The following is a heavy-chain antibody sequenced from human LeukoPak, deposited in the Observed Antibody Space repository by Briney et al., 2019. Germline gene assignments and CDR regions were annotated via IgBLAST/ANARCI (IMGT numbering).Heavy chain of an antibody. Sequence: GRSLRLSCAASGFTFSSYCMHWVRRAPTRGLEGGAFIRYDGSNKYYADSVKGRFTISRDNSKNTLYLQMNSLRAEDTGVYYCATAYYYGSVIDYWGQGTLVTVSS. CDR3: ATAYYYGSVIDY. J-gene: IGHJ4*02. D-gene: IGHD3-10*01. V-gene: IGHV3-30*02. CDR1: GFTFSSYC. CDR2: IRYDGSNK.